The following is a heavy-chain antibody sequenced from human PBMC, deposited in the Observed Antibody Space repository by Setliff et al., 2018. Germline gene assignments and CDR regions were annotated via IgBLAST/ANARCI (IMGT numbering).Heavy chain of an antibody. CDR3: ARNPDFLQYSFDL. CDR1: GGPISNSTFY. CDR2: INYYGSIFDDGTTYST. J-gene: IGHJ2*01. D-gene: IGHD5-12*01. Sequence: SETLSLTCTVSGGPISNSTFYWGWIRQPPGKGLEWIGSINYYGSIFDDGTTYSTYYNPSPKSRATISIDTSKSQFSLKLSSMTAADTALYYCARNPDFLQYSFDLWGRGTLVTVSS. V-gene: IGHV4-39*07.